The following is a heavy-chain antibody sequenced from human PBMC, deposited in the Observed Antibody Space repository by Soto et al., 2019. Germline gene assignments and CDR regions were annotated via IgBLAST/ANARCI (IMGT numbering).Heavy chain of an antibody. J-gene: IGHJ4*02. CDR3: ARAHYFETSGFYYYFDY. CDR1: GYTFTGYY. Sequence: ASVKVSCKASGYTFTGYYMHWVRQAPGQGLEWMGWINPNSGGTNYAQKFQGWVSMTRDTSIMTAYMELSRLRSDDTAVYYCARAHYFETSGFYYYFDYWGQGTLVTVSS. CDR2: INPNSGGT. D-gene: IGHD3-22*01. V-gene: IGHV1-2*04.